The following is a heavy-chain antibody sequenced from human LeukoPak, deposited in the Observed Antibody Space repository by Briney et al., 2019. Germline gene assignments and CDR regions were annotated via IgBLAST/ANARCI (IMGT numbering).Heavy chain of an antibody. CDR3: ARHRGKGFDY. J-gene: IGHJ4*02. Sequence: SETLSLTCTVSGGXISSYYCSWIRQPPGKGLEWIGYIYYSGNTNYNPSLTSRITISVDTSKNQFSLILSSLTAADTAVYYCARHRGKGFDYWGQGILVTVSS. D-gene: IGHD3-10*01. CDR1: GGXISSYY. CDR2: IYYSGNT. V-gene: IGHV4-59*08.